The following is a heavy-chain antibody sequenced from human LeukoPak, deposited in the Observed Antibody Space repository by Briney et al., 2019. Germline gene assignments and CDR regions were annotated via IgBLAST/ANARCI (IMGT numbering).Heavy chain of an antibody. CDR1: GGSISSYY. CDR2: IYTSGSI. CDR3: ARDCSSTSCYPHDWFDP. D-gene: IGHD2-2*01. J-gene: IGHJ5*02. V-gene: IGHV4-4*07. Sequence: SETLSLTCTVSGGSISSYYWSWIRQPAGKGLEWIGRIYTSGSINCNPSLKSRVTMSVDTSKNQFSLKLSSVTAADTAVYYCARDCSSTSCYPHDWFDPWGQGTLVTVSS.